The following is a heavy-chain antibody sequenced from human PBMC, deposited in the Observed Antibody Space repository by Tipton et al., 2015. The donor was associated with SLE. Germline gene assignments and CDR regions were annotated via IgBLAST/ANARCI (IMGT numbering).Heavy chain of an antibody. J-gene: IGHJ5*02. CDR2: INHIGST. V-gene: IGHV4-34*01. D-gene: IGHD1-20*01. CDR3: ATAGITGTPGWFDP. Sequence: TLSLTCAVYGGSFSGYYWSWIRQPPGKGLEWIGEINHIGSTNYNPSLKSRVTISVDTSKNQFSLKLSSVTAADTAVYYCATAGITGTPGWFDPWGQGTLVTVSS. CDR1: GGSFSGYY.